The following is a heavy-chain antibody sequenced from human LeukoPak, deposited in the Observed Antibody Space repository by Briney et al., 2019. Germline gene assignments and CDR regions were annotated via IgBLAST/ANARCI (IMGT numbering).Heavy chain of an antibody. CDR2: ISSSGGST. Sequence: VGSLRLSCAASGFSFSNYAMSWVRQAPGKGLEWVSAISSSGGSTYYTDTVKGRFTISRDNAKNSLYLQMNSLRAEDTAVYYCAELGITMIGGVWGKGTTATISS. V-gene: IGHV3-23*01. CDR3: AELGITMIGGV. CDR1: GFSFSNYA. J-gene: IGHJ6*04. D-gene: IGHD3-10*02.